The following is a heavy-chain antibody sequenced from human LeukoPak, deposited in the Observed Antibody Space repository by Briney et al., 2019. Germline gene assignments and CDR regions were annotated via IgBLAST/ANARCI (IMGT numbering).Heavy chain of an antibody. CDR1: GFTFSSYG. CDR2: IWFDGSNQ. V-gene: IGHV3-33*01. CDR3: ARGGPGYRSDDNCYKGFDY. Sequence: PGGSLRLSCAASGFTFSSYGMHWVRQAPGKGLEWVAVIWFDGSNQYYADSVKGRFTISRDNSMSTLYVQMNSLKAEDTAVYFCARGGPGYRSDDNCYKGFDYWGQGTLVTVSS. J-gene: IGHJ4*02. D-gene: IGHD2-15*01.